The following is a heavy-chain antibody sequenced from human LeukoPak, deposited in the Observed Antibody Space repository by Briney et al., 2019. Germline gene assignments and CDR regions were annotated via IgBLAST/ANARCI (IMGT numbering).Heavy chain of an antibody. D-gene: IGHD4-17*01. CDR2: ISSDGTST. J-gene: IGHJ4*02. Sequence: GGSLRLSCAASGFTFSSYWMHWVRQAPGKGLVWVSRISSDGTSTSYADSVKGRFTISRDNAKNTRYLQRNSLRAEDTAVYHCTRVHYGDYVDYWGQGTLVTVSS. V-gene: IGHV3-74*01. CDR3: TRVHYGDYVDY. CDR1: GFTFSSYW.